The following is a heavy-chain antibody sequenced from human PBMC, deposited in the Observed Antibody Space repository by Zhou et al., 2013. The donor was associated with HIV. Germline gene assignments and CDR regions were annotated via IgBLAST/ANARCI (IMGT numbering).Heavy chain of an antibody. CDR1: GYTFTSYY. CDR3: ARDEEHCSGGSCYDYQPFDY. V-gene: IGHV1-18*04. Sequence: QVQLVQSGAEVKKPGASVKVSCKASGYTFTSYYMHWVRQTPGQGLEWMGWISPYYGNTNYAQKVQGRLTMTTDTSTSTAYMELRSLRSDDTAVYYCARDEEHCSGGSCYDYQPFDYWGQGTLVTVSS. D-gene: IGHD2-15*01. CDR2: ISPYYGNT. J-gene: IGHJ4*02.